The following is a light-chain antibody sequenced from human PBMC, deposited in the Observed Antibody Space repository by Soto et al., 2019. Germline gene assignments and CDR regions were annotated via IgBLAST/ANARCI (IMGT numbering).Light chain of an antibody. CDR1: QSVSSY. CDR2: DAS. J-gene: IGKJ1*01. CDR3: QQRGNWTVT. Sequence: EIVLTQSPATLSLSPGERATLSCRASQSVSSYFAWYQQKPGQAPRLLIYDASNRATGIPARFSGSGSGTDFALNISLVEDDDFSVYYCQQRGNWTVTLGKETRVDIK. V-gene: IGKV3-11*01.